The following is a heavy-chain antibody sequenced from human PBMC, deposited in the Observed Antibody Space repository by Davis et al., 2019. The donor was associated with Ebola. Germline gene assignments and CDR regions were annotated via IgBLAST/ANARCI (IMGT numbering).Heavy chain of an antibody. CDR1: GFIFSSYA. J-gene: IGHJ5*02. CDR3: AKVHPPTTVTTGWFDP. CDR2: ISVRSIT. D-gene: IGHD4-17*01. Sequence: PGGSLRLSCAASGFIFSSYAMSWVRQAPGKGLEWVSSISVRSITYHADSVKGRFTISRDNSKNTLYLQMNSLRAEETAVYYCAKVHPPTTVTTGWFDPWGQGTLVTVSS. V-gene: IGHV3-23*01.